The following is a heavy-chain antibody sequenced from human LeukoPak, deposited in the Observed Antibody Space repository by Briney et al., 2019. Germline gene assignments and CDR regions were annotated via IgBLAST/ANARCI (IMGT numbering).Heavy chain of an antibody. CDR2: IYYSGST. D-gene: IGHD3-10*01. CDR3: ARDRRPYYYGSGSSLGYMDV. V-gene: IGHV4-31*03. CDR1: GGSISSGGYY. J-gene: IGHJ6*03. Sequence: PSETLSLTCTVSGGSISSGGYYWSWIRQHPGRGLEWIGYIYYSGSTYYNPSLKSRVTISVDTSNNHFSLKLSSVTAADPAVYYCARDRRPYYYGSGSSLGYMDVWGKGTTVTVSS.